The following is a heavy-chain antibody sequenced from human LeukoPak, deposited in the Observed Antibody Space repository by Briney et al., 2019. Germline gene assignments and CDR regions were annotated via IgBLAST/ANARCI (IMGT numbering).Heavy chain of an antibody. V-gene: IGHV4-59*01. CDR1: GGSISSYY. D-gene: IGHD3-22*01. J-gene: IGHJ4*02. CDR2: IYYSGST. CDR3: AAYDSTLFDY. Sequence: SETLSLTCTVSGGSISSYYWSWIRQPPGKGLEWIGYIYYSGSTNYNPSLKSRVTISVDTSKNQFSLKLGSVTAADTAVYYCAAYDSTLFDYWGQGTLVTVSS.